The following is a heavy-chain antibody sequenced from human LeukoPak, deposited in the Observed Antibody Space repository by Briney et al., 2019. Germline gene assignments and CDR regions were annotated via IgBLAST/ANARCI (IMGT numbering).Heavy chain of an antibody. Sequence: GGSLRLSCSASGFTLSTYAMHWVRQAPGKGLEYVSGISSNGGSTYYADSVKGRFTISRDNSKNTLYLQMSSLRAEDTAVYYCVKGNRYSSGWFDYWGQGTLVTVSS. D-gene: IGHD6-19*01. CDR1: GFTLSTYA. CDR3: VKGNRYSSGWFDY. J-gene: IGHJ4*02. V-gene: IGHV3-64D*06. CDR2: ISSNGGST.